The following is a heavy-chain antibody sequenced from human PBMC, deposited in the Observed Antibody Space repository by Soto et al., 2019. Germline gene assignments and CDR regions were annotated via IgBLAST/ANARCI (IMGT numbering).Heavy chain of an antibody. CDR3: ARGGTRGAYYDILTGFYQRANYYYYGIDV. J-gene: IGHJ6*02. CDR2: IIPILGIA. V-gene: IGHV1-69*02. D-gene: IGHD3-9*01. Sequence: SVKVSCKASGGTFSSYTISWVRQAPGQGLEWMGRIIPILGIAKYAQKFQGRVTMTADKSTSTAYMELSSLRSEDTAVYYCARGGTRGAYYDILTGFYQRANYYYYGIDVRAQGTTDTGSS. CDR1: GGTFSSYT.